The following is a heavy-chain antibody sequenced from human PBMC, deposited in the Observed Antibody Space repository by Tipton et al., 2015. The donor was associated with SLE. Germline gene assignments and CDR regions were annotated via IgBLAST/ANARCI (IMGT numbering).Heavy chain of an antibody. V-gene: IGHV4-39*07. CDR3: ARVLDGGSAPAAFDI. CDR2: IYYSGST. CDR1: GGSISSSNYY. J-gene: IGHJ3*02. Sequence: TLSLTCTVSGGSISSSNYYWGWIRQPPGKGLEWIGSIYYSGSTYYNPSLKSRVTISVDTSKNQFSLKLSSVTAADTAVYYCARVLDGGSAPAAFDIWGQGTMVTVSS. D-gene: IGHD3-10*01.